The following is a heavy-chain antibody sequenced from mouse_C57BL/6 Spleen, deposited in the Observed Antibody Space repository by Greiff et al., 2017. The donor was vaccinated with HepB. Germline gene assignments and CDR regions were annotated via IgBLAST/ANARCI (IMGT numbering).Heavy chain of an antibody. CDR1: GFSLTSYG. CDR2: IWSGGST. V-gene: IGHV2-2*01. CDR3: ARSYDYDGDWYVDV. J-gene: IGHJ1*03. Sequence: QVHVKQSGPGLVQPSQSLSITCTVSGFSLTSYGVHWVRQSPGKGLEWLGVIWSGGSTDYNAAFISRLSISKDNSKSQVFFKMNSLQADDTAIYYCARSYDYDGDWYVDVWGTGTTVTVSS. D-gene: IGHD2-4*01.